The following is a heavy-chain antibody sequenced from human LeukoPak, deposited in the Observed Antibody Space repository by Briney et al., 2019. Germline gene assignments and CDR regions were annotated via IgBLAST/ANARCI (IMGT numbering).Heavy chain of an antibody. CDR1: GFTFRSYS. Sequence: GGSLSLSCAGSGFTFRSYSMNWVRQAPGKGLEWVSYISSSSGTIYYAASVKGRFTISRNNTKHSLYLQMSSLRAEDTAVYYCARGGSYYNEAFDIWGQGTMVTVSS. CDR2: ISSSSGTI. CDR3: ARGGSYYNEAFDI. V-gene: IGHV3-48*01. D-gene: IGHD1-26*01. J-gene: IGHJ3*02.